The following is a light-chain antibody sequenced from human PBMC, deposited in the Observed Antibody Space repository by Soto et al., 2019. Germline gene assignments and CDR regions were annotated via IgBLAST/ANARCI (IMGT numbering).Light chain of an antibody. CDR2: DAS. Sequence: DMQMTQSPSTLSASVGDRVTFTCRASQSVRSWLAWYQQKPGRAPKFLIYDASSLESGVPSRFSGSGSGTEFTLTISNLQPDDFATYYCQQYDNYPLTFGGGTKVEI. CDR3: QQYDNYPLT. J-gene: IGKJ4*01. CDR1: QSVRSW. V-gene: IGKV1-5*01.